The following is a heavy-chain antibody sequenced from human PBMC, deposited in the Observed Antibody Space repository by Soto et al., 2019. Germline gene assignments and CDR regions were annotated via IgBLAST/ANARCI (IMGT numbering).Heavy chain of an antibody. CDR3: ARGLATLPVFAFDI. Sequence: SGPTPVNPTETLTLTCTVSGFSLTTGKMGVSWFRQPPGKAMELLAHIFSDKERSYSTSLQSRLSIIKDTSKNHEVLSMTDMDPVETAAYYCARGLATLPVFAFDIWGQGTMVTVSS. CDR1: GFSLTTGKMG. D-gene: IGHD6-6*01. CDR2: IFSDKER. J-gene: IGHJ3*02. V-gene: IGHV2-26*01.